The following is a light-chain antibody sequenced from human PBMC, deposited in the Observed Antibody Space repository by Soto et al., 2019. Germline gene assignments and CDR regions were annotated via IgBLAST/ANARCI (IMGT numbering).Light chain of an antibody. CDR2: GAS. CDR1: QSVSSN. Sequence: EVVMTQFPATLSVFPGERATLACRASQSVSSNLAWYQQKPGQAPRLLIYGASTRAAGFPPRFSGSGSGTEFTLTISSLQSEDFAVYYCQQYNTWPPLTFGGGTKVEIK. CDR3: QQYNTWPPLT. J-gene: IGKJ4*01. V-gene: IGKV3-15*01.